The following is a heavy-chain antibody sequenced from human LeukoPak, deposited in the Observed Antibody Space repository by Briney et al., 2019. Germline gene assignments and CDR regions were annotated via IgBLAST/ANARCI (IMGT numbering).Heavy chain of an antibody. CDR1: GFTVSNNY. CDR3: ASAREYCGSAECYEYFQH. Sequence: GGSLRLSCAASGFTVSNNYMSWVRQAPGKGLEWVSVIYSGGSTYYADSVNGRFTISRDNSRNTLFLQMNSLRAEDTALYYCASAREYCGSAECYEYFQHWGQGTLVTVSS. V-gene: IGHV3-53*01. J-gene: IGHJ1*01. CDR2: IYSGGST. D-gene: IGHD2-21*01.